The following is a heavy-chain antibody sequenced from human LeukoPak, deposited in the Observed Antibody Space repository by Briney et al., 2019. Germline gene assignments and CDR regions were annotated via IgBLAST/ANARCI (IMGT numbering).Heavy chain of an antibody. CDR3: ARDREYSRPN. CDR1: GGSFSGYY. Sequence: SETLSLTCAVYGGSFSGYYWSWIRQPPGKGLEWIGRIYTSGSTNYNPSLKSRVTMSVDTSKNQFSLKLSSVTAADTAVYYRARDREYSRPNWGQGTLVTVSS. D-gene: IGHD6-6*01. J-gene: IGHJ4*02. CDR2: IYTSGST. V-gene: IGHV4-59*10.